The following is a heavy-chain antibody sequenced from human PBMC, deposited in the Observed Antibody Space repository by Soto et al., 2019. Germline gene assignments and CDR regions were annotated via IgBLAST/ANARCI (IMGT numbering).Heavy chain of an antibody. D-gene: IGHD6-19*01. CDR3: AKEVSGWFNWFDS. V-gene: IGHV3-23*01. J-gene: IGHJ5*01. CDR1: GFTFSTYA. Sequence: EVQLLESGGGLVQPGGSLRLSCAASGFTFSTYAMSWVRQAPGKGLEWVSGISGGGGSTYYADSVKARFTISRDNSKNTLYLQMDSLRAEDTAIYYCAKEVSGWFNWFDSWGQGTLVTVS. CDR2: ISGGGGST.